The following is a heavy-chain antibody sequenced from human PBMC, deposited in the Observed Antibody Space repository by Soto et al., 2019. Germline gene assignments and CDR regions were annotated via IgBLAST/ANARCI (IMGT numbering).Heavy chain of an antibody. CDR1: GGSISSGDYY. CDR2: IYYSGST. D-gene: IGHD6-6*01. CDR3: ARGRYWRSSKWFRP. V-gene: IGHV4-31*03. Sequence: QVQLQESGPGLVKPSQTLSLTCTVSGGSISSGDYYWSWIRQHPGKGLEWIGYIYYSGSTHYNPSLKSRVTLAVGNSGDPVLLKLRSLTGGETGGYYCARGRYWRSSKWFRPWGQGTLVTVSS. J-gene: IGHJ5*02.